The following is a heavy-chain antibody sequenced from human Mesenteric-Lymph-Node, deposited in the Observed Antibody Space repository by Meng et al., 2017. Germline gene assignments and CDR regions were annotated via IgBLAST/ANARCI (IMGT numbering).Heavy chain of an antibody. CDR3: ARVNPPDY. J-gene: IGHJ4*02. CDR1: GGTFSSYA. Sequence: SVKVSCKVSGGTFSSYAISWVRQAPGQGLDWMGSIIVIFGARRYAQKFQGRVTITADKSTSTAYMELSSLTSEDTAVYYCARVNPPDYWGQGTLVTVSS. CDR2: IIVIFGAR. V-gene: IGHV1-69*06.